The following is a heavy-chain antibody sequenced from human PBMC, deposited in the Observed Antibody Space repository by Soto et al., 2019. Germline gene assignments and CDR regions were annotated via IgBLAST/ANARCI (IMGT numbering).Heavy chain of an antibody. CDR3: ATRITVFGLLIPPFDP. J-gene: IGHJ5*02. D-gene: IGHD3-3*01. CDR1: GGSVNGYY. CDR2: INHTEGT. V-gene: IGHV4-34*01. Sequence: SETLSLTCAVYGGSVNGYYWNWIRQPPGKGLEWIGEINHTEGTHYNPSLKSRVTMSVDTSKNQFSLRLSSVTAADTAIYYCATRITVFGLLIPPFDPWGQVTQVTVSS.